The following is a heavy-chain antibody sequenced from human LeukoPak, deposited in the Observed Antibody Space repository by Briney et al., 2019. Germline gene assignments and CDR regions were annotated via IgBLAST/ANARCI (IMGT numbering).Heavy chain of an antibody. V-gene: IGHV4-59*01. CDR1: GGSISSYY. J-gene: IGHJ6*03. Sequence: SETLSLTCTVSGGSISSYYWSWIRQPPGKGLEWIGYIYYSGSTNYNPSLKSRVTISVDTSKNQFSLKLSSVTAADTAVYYCARERITYGSGSYSHYYYYMDVWGKGTTVTISS. CDR3: ARERITYGSGSYSHYYYYMDV. D-gene: IGHD3-10*01. CDR2: IYYSGST.